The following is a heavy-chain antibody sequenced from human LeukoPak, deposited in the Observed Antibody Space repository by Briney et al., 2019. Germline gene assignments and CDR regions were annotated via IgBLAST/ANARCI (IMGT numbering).Heavy chain of an antibody. Sequence: PGGSLRLSCAASGFTFSSYGMHWVRQAPGKGLEWVSSMSGSGGSTDYADSVKGRFTISRDNSKKTLYLQMNSLRAEDTAVYYCARASDYDSGGYYIGGTFDYWGQGTLVTVSS. J-gene: IGHJ4*02. CDR3: ARASDYDSGGYYIGGTFDY. V-gene: IGHV3-23*01. CDR2: MSGSGGST. CDR1: GFTFSSYG. D-gene: IGHD3-22*01.